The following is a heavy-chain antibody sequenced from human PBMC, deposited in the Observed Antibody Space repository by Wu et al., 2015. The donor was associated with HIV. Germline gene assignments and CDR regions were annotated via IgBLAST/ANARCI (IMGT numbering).Heavy chain of an antibody. J-gene: IGHJ4*02. V-gene: IGHV1-69*12. Sequence: QVQLVQSGAEVKKPGSSVKVSCKVSGGTFSSYAINWVRQAPGQGLEWMGGIIPIFGTTNSAQKFQGRVTITADESTSTAYMELSSLRSEDTAVYYCARTPHYYYDSSGTGSFDYWGQGTLVTVSS. CDR1: GGTFSSYA. D-gene: IGHD3-22*01. CDR3: ARTPHYYYDSSGTGSFDY. CDR2: IIPIFGTT.